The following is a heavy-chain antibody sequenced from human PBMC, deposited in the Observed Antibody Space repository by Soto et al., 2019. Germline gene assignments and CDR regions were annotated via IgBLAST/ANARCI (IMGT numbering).Heavy chain of an antibody. CDR2: ISAYNGNT. Sequence: GLEWMGWISAYNGNTNYAQKLQGRVTMTTDTSTSTAYMELRSLRSDDTAVYYCAREGLSYSSGRGYFDLWGRGTLVTVSS. D-gene: IGHD6-19*01. CDR3: AREGLSYSSGRGYFDL. J-gene: IGHJ2*01. V-gene: IGHV1-18*01.